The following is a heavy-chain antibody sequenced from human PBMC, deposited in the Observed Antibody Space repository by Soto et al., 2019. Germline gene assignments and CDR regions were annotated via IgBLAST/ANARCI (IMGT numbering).Heavy chain of an antibody. Sequence: SETLSLTCTVSGGSISSGGYYWSWIRQHPGKGLEWIGYIYYSGSTYYNPSLKSRVTISVDTSKNQFSLKLSSVTAADTAVYYCARGVGGGWLNCFDTWGKGTLVTVSS. CDR2: IYYSGST. D-gene: IGHD5-12*01. CDR1: GGSISSGGYY. V-gene: IGHV4-31*03. J-gene: IGHJ5*02. CDR3: ARGVGGGWLNCFDT.